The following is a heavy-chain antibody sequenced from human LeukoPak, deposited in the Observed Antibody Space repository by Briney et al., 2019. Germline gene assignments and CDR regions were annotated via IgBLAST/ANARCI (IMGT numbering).Heavy chain of an antibody. CDR1: GFTFSSYE. CDR3: AKDRTHYYDSSGYRFDY. V-gene: IGHV3-48*03. CDR2: ISSSGSTI. D-gene: IGHD3-22*01. Sequence: PGGSLRLSCAASGFTFSSYEMNWVRQAPGKGLEWVSYISSSGSTIYYADSVKGRFTISRDNAKNSLYLQMNSLRAEDTAVYYCAKDRTHYYDSSGYRFDYWGQGTLVTVSS. J-gene: IGHJ4*02.